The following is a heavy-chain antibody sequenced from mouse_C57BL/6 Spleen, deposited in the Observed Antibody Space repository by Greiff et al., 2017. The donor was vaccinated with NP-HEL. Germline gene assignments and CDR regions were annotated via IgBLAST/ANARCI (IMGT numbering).Heavy chain of an antibody. V-gene: IGHV1-74*01. D-gene: IGHD3-1*01. Sequence: VQLQQSGAELVKPGASVKVSCKASGYTFTSYWMHWVKQRPGKGLEWIGRIHPSDSDTNYNQKFKGKGTLTVDKSSSTAYMQLSSLTSEDSAVYYWAICGRLGSYWGQGTLVTFSA. CDR1: GYTFTSYW. CDR2: IHPSDSDT. J-gene: IGHJ3*01. CDR3: AICGRLGSY.